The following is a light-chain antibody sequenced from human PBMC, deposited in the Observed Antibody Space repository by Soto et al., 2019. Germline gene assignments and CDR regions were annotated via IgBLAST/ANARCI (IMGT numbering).Light chain of an antibody. Sequence: DIVLTQSPDSLAVSLGKRATINCKSSQSLYFSSNNKNYVAWFQQKPGQPPRVLISWASARESGVPDRFSGSGSGTDFTLTISSLQADDVAAYHCHQYYTTPWTFGQGTKVEIK. J-gene: IGKJ1*01. CDR2: WAS. V-gene: IGKV4-1*01. CDR3: HQYYTTPWT. CDR1: QSLYFSSNNKNY.